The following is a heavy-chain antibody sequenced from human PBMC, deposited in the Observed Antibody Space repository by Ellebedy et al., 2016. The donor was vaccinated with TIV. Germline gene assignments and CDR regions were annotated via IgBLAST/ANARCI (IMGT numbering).Heavy chain of an antibody. J-gene: IGHJ4*02. CDR3: ARLGSVSYSYFDF. V-gene: IGHV3-7*01. CDR1: GFTFSMYW. CDR2: INQDAREK. D-gene: IGHD6-19*01. Sequence: GESLKISCVASGFTFSMYWMTWVRQAPGKGLEWVANINQDAREKYYSDSVKGQFTISRDNAKKSVYLQMNSLRAEDTAVYYCARLGSVSYSYFDFWGQGTLITVSS.